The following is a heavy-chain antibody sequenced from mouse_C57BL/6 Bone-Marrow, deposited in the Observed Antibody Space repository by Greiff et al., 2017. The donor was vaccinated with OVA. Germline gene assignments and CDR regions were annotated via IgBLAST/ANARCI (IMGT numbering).Heavy chain of an antibody. CDR2: ISSGGSYT. CDR3: ARHPLYYGSSYWYFDV. D-gene: IGHD1-1*01. V-gene: IGHV5-6*01. Sequence: EVQRVESGGDLVKPGGSLKLSCAASGFTFSSYGMSWVRQTPDKRLEWVATISSGGSYTYYPDSVKGRFTISRDNAKNTLYLQMSSLKSEDTAMYYCARHPLYYGSSYWYFDVWGTGTTVTVSS. CDR1: GFTFSSYG. J-gene: IGHJ1*03.